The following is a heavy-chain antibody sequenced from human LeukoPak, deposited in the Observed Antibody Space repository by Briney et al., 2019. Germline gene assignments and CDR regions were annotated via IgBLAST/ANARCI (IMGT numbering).Heavy chain of an antibody. V-gene: IGHV3-7*01. CDR3: AREPGIGYAFDF. Sequence: PGGSLRLSCVVSGFTFTSSWMTWVRQAPGKGLEWVANIKQDGSEIHYVDSVKGRFTISRDNAKNSLYLQMSSLRAEDTAIYYCAREPGIGYAFDFWGQGAVVTVSS. D-gene: IGHD3-10*01. J-gene: IGHJ3*01. CDR2: IKQDGSEI. CDR1: GFTFTSSW.